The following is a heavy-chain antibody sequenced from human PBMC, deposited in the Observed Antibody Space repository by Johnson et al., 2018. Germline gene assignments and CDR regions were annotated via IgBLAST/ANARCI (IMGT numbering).Heavy chain of an antibody. CDR3: AGGIGSSSDF. D-gene: IGHD3/OR15-3a*01. CDR1: GFTFSSYW. J-gene: IGHJ4*02. Sequence: VQLVQSGGGLVQPGGSLRLSCAASGFTFSSYWMNWVRQAPGKGLEWVANIKQDGSEENYADSVKGRFTISRDHAKNSLYLQMKTLRVEDTAVYYCAGGIGSSSDFWGQGTLVAVSS. V-gene: IGHV3-7*01. CDR2: IKQDGSEE.